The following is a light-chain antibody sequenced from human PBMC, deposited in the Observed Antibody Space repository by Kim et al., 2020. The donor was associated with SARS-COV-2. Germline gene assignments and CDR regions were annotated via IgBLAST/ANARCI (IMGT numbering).Light chain of an antibody. CDR1: QSVSNN. CDR2: GAS. Sequence: IVMTQSPVTLSVSPGERATLSCRASQSVSNNLAWYQQKPGQAPRLHIYGASTRATGIPARFSGSGSGTEFTLTISGLQSEDFAVYYCQAGTFGQGTKLEI. V-gene: IGKV3-15*01. CDR3: QAGT. J-gene: IGKJ2*01.